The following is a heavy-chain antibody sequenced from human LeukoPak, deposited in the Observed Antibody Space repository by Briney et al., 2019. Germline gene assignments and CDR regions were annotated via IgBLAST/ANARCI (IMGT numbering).Heavy chain of an antibody. Sequence: SETLSLTCAVYGGSFSGYHWSWIRQPPGKGLEWIGEINHRGSTNYSPSLKSRVTIPVDTSKNQFSLKLSSVTAADTAVYYCASTSAMVYFDYWGQGTLVTVSS. D-gene: IGHD5-18*01. CDR3: ASTSAMVYFDY. CDR1: GGSFSGYH. J-gene: IGHJ4*02. V-gene: IGHV4-34*01. CDR2: INHRGST.